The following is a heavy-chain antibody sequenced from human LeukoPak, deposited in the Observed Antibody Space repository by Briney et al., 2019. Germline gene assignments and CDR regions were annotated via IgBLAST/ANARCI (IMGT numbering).Heavy chain of an antibody. D-gene: IGHD5-18*01. Sequence: SETLSLTCAVYGGSFSGYYWSWIRQPPGKGLEWIGEINHSGSTNYNPSLKSRVTISVDTSKNQFSLKLSSVTAADTAVYYCARHRIQLWSYYFDYWGQGTLVTVSS. J-gene: IGHJ4*02. CDR3: ARHRIQLWSYYFDY. CDR2: INHSGST. V-gene: IGHV4-34*01. CDR1: GGSFSGYY.